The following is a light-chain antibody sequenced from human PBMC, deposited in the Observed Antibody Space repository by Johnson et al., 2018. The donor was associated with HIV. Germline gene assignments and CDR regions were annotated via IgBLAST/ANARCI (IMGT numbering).Light chain of an antibody. Sequence: QSVLTQPPSASGTPGQRVTISCSGSSSNIGSNTVNWYQHLPGTAPNLLIYRDIQRPSGVPDRFSASKSGTSASLAISGLQAADEADYYCAAWDDSRSAAFGTGAKVTVL. CDR1: SSNIGSNT. CDR2: RDI. CDR3: AAWDDSRSAA. J-gene: IGLJ1*01. V-gene: IGLV1-44*01.